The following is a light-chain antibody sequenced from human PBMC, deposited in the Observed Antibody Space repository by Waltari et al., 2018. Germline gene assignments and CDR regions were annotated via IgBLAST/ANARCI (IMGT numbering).Light chain of an antibody. V-gene: IGLV4-69*01. CDR2: VDSDGSP. Sequence: QLMLTQSPSASASLGASVNLTCTLSSGYSSYPIAWHQQQPEKGPRYFMKVDSDGSPIKGDGIPGRFAGSSSGAERYLTISGLQAEDEADYYCQTGGVGIWVFGGGTKLTVL. CDR3: QTGGVGIWV. CDR1: SGYSSYP. J-gene: IGLJ3*02.